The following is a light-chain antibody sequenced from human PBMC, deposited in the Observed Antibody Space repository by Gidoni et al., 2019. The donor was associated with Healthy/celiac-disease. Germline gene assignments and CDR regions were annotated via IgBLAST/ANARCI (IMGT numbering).Light chain of an antibody. CDR1: SSDVGGYNY. V-gene: IGLV2-14*01. J-gene: IGLJ2*01. Sequence: LTQPASVSGSPGQSSTISCTGTSSDVGGYNYVSWYQQHPGKAPKLMIYDVSNRPSGVSNRFSGSKSGNTASLTISGLQAEDEADYYCSSYTSSSTLFGGGTKLTVL. CDR2: DVS. CDR3: SSYTSSSTL.